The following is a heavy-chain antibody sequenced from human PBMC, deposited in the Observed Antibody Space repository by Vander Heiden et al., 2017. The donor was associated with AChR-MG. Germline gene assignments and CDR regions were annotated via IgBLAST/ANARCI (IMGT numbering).Heavy chain of an antibody. D-gene: IGHD3-16*01. CDR3: ASSGGTFDI. V-gene: IGHV1-69*01. J-gene: IGHJ3*02. Sequence: QVQLVQSGAGVKKPRSCVKVSCKASGGTLRSCAISWGRQAPGQGLEWMGGIIPIFGTANYAQKFQGRVTITADESTSTAYMELSSLRSEDTAVYYCASSGGTFDIWGQGTMVTVSS. CDR1: GGTLRSCA. CDR2: IIPIFGTA.